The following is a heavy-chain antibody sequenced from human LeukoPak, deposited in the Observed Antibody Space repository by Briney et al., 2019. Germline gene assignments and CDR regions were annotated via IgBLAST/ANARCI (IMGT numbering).Heavy chain of an antibody. CDR2: ISSSSSYI. CDR1: GFTFSSYS. D-gene: IGHD6-13*01. V-gene: IGHV3-21*01. Sequence: GGSLRLSCAASGFTFSSYSMNWVRQAPGKGLEWVSSISSSSSYIYYADSVKGRFTISRDNAKNSLYLQMNSLRAEDTAVYYCARWYSDYYYYYMDVWGKGTTVTVSS. CDR3: ARWYSDYYYYYMDV. J-gene: IGHJ6*03.